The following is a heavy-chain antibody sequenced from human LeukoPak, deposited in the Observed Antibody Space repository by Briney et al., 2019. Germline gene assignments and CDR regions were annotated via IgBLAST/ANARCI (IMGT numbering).Heavy chain of an antibody. Sequence: SETLSLTCTVSGYSISSGYYWGWIRQPPGKGLEWIGSIYHSGSTYYNPSLKSRVTISVDTSKNQFSLKLSSVTAADTAVYYCARDLNYDSSGYAHFQHWGQGTLVTVSS. CDR2: IYHSGST. CDR1: GYSISSGYY. V-gene: IGHV4-38-2*02. J-gene: IGHJ1*01. D-gene: IGHD3-22*01. CDR3: ARDLNYDSSGYAHFQH.